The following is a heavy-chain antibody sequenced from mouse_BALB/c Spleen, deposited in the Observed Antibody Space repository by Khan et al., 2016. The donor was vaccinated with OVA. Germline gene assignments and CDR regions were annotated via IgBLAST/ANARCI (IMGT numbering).Heavy chain of an antibody. Sequence: GAELVKPGASVRLSCKASGYTFTSYYLYWVKQRPGQGLEWIGDINPSNGDTNFNEKFKSKATLTVDKSSSTAYIHLNSLTSEDSAVYYCTRSGYGSFAYWGQGTLVTVSA. CDR1: GYTFTSYY. CDR2: INPSNGDT. CDR3: TRSGYGSFAY. V-gene: IGHV1-53*01. J-gene: IGHJ3*01. D-gene: IGHD2-2*01.